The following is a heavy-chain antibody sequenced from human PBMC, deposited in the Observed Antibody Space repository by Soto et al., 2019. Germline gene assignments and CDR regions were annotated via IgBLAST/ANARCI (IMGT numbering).Heavy chain of an antibody. J-gene: IGHJ4*02. CDR3: ARETTYSGHPVWYFDY. CDR2: IYYSGST. CDR1: GGSISSGGYY. V-gene: IGHV4-31*03. D-gene: IGHD3-16*01. Sequence: SETLSLTCTVSGGSISSGGYYWSWIRQHPGKGLEWIGYIYYSGSTYYNPSLKSRVTISVDTSKNQFSLKLSSVTAADTAVYYCARETTYSGHPVWYFDYWGQGTLVTVSS.